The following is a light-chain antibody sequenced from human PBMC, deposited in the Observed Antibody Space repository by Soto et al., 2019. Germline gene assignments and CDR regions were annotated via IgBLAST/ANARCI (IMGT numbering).Light chain of an antibody. Sequence: QSALTQPPSASGSPGQSVTISCTGSSSDVGGYNYVSWYQQHPGKAPKLMIYEVSKRPSGVPDRLSGSKSVNTASLTVAGLQAEEEADYYCSSYGGSNTVVFGGGTKLTVL. CDR3: SSYGGSNTVV. CDR2: EVS. V-gene: IGLV2-8*01. J-gene: IGLJ2*01. CDR1: SSDVGGYNY.